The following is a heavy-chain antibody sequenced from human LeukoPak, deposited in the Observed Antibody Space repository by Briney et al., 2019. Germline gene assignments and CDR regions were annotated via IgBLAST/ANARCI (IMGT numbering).Heavy chain of an antibody. J-gene: IGHJ6*03. D-gene: IGHD3-9*01. CDR2: IYPGDSDT. Sequence: GESLKISCKGSGYSFTSYWIGWVRQMPGKGLEWMGIIYPGDSDTRYSPSCQGHVTISADKSISTAYPQWSSLKASDTAMYYCAGQVRTGYDILTGRGYYYMDVWGKGTTVTVSS. V-gene: IGHV5-51*01. CDR3: AGQVRTGYDILTGRGYYYMDV. CDR1: GYSFTSYW.